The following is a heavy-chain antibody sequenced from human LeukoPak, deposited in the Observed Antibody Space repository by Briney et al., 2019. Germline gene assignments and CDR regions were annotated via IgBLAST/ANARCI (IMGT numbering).Heavy chain of an antibody. V-gene: IGHV1-69*05. Sequence: ASVKVSCKASGRTFSSYAISWVRQAPGQGLEWMGGIIPIFGTANYAQKFQGRVTITTDESTSTAYMELSSLRSEDTAVYYCARELLDGEDYYYYYMDVWGQRDHGHRLL. CDR3: ARELLDGEDYYYYYMDV. CDR2: IIPIFGTA. CDR1: GRTFSSYA. J-gene: IGHJ6*03. D-gene: IGHD3-3*01.